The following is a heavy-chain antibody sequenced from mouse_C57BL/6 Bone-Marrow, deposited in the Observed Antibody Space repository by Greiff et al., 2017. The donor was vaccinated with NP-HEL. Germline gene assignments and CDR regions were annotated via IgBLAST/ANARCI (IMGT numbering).Heavy chain of an antibody. D-gene: IGHD4-1*01. CDR2: IHPNSGST. V-gene: IGHV1-64*01. CDR1: GYTFTSYW. CDR3: ARVSGTFLFDY. Sequence: QVQLQQPGAELVKPGASVKLSCKASGYTFTSYWMHWVKQRPGQGLEWIGMIHPNSGSTNYNEKFKSKATLTVDKSSSTAYMQLSSLTSEDSAVYYCARVSGTFLFDYWGQGTTLTVSS. J-gene: IGHJ2*01.